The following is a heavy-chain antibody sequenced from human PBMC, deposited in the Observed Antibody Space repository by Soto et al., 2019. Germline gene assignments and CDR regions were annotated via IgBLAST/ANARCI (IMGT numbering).Heavy chain of an antibody. D-gene: IGHD2-15*01. Sequence: PGGSLRLSCSASGFPFSRFAIHWVRQAPGKGLVYVSGISFNGGDTYHADSVKGRFSISRDNSKNTVYLQMSSLRAEDTAVYYRVKDGEVNFSGWSFEYWGQGTPVTVS. J-gene: IGHJ4*02. CDR2: ISFNGGDT. CDR1: GFPFSRFA. V-gene: IGHV3-64D*06. CDR3: VKDGEVNFSGWSFEY.